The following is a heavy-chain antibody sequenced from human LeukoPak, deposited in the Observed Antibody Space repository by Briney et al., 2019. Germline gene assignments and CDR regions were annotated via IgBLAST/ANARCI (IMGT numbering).Heavy chain of an antibody. Sequence: SVKVSCKASGGTFSSYAISWVRQAPGQGLEWMGRIIPILGIANYAQKFQGRVTITADKSTSTAYMELSSLRSEDTAVYYCARGAGSGNMRRYDLWGQGTLVTVSS. CDR1: GGTFSSYA. J-gene: IGHJ5*02. CDR2: IIPILGIA. V-gene: IGHV1-69*04. D-gene: IGHD3-10*01. CDR3: ARGAGSGNMRRYDL.